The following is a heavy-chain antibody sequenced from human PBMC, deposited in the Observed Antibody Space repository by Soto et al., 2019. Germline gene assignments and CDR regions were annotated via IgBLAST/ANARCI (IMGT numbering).Heavy chain of an antibody. CDR1: GGSISSGGYY. CDR2: IYYSGST. CDR3: ARVQGPGAAAGFAVGIHYYYGMDV. J-gene: IGHJ6*02. D-gene: IGHD6-13*01. V-gene: IGHV4-31*03. Sequence: PSETLSLTCTISGGSISSGGYYWSWIRQHPGKGLEWIGYIYYSGSTYYNPSLKSRVTISVDTSKNQFSLKLSSVTAADTAVYYCARVQGPGAAAGFAVGIHYYYGMDVWGQGTTVTVSS.